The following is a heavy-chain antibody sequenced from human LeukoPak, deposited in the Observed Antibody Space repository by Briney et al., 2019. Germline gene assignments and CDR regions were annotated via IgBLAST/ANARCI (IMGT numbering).Heavy chain of an antibody. CDR3: ARQEAAVLFFRH. J-gene: IGHJ1*01. CDR2: IYYSGTT. D-gene: IGHD6-13*01. Sequence: KPSETLSRTCIVSGGSISSSSHYWGWIRQSPGKGLEWIGSIYYSGTTHNNPTLKSRVTISVDTSKNQFSLKLSSVTAADTSVYYCARQEAAVLFFRHWGQGTLVTVSS. CDR1: GGSISSSSHY. V-gene: IGHV4-39*01.